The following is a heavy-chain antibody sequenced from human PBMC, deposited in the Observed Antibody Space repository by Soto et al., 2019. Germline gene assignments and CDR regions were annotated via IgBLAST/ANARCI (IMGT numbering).Heavy chain of an antibody. J-gene: IGHJ4*02. V-gene: IGHV1-69*06. D-gene: IGHD3-10*01. CDR2: IIPIFGTA. CDR3: AYYYGSGSYYRSDY. Sequence: GASVKVSCKASGGTFSSYAISWVRQAPGQGLEWMGGIIPIFGTANYAQKFQGRVTITADKSTSTAYMELSSLRSEDTAVYYCAYYYGSGSYYRSDYWGQGTLVTVSS. CDR1: GGTFSSYA.